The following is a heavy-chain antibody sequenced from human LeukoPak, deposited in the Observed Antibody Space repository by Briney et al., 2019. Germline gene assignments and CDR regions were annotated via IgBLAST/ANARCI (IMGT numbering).Heavy chain of an antibody. J-gene: IGHJ6*04. CDR1: GGSFSGYY. CDR3: ARLKAWGIQLWSPMDV. D-gene: IGHD5-18*01. Sequence: PSETLSLTCAVYGGSFSGYYWSWIRQPPGKGLEWIGEINHSGSTNYNPSLKSRVTISVDTSKNQFSLKLSSVTAADTAVYYCARLKAWGIQLWSPMDVWGKGTTVTVSS. V-gene: IGHV4-34*01. CDR2: INHSGST.